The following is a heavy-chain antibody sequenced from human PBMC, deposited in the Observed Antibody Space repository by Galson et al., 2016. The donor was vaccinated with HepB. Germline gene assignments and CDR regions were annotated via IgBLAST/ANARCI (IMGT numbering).Heavy chain of an antibody. CDR2: VYSSWST. CDR1: GSSISSGAYY. CDR3: AILSVLTSMETKSDAFDI. D-gene: IGHD2/OR15-2a*01. J-gene: IGHJ3*02. V-gene: IGHV4-61*02. Sequence: TLSLTCTVSGSSISSGAYYWSWIRQPAGRGLEWIGRVYSSWSTNYNPSLKTRVTISINTSKNQFSLRLSFVTAADKAVYYCAILSVLTSMETKSDAFDIWGQGTMVTVSS.